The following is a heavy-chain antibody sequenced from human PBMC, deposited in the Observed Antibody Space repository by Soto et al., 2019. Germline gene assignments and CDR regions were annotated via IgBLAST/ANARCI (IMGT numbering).Heavy chain of an antibody. CDR3: AAWAGQVRGYGGPFDY. CDR2: ISTYNGNT. D-gene: IGHD5-12*01. V-gene: IGHV1-18*04. Sequence: QVQLVQSGPDVRKPGASVKVSCKAPGYTFTSDGISWVRQAPGQGLEWMGWISTYNGNTKLAQKLQGRVTMTTDTTKSTVYVELRSLTSDDTAVYYCAAWAGQVRGYGGPFDYWGQGTLLTVSS. J-gene: IGHJ4*02. CDR1: GYTFTSDG.